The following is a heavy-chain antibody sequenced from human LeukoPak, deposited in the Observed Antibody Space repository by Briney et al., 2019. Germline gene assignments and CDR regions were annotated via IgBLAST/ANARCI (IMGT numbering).Heavy chain of an antibody. CDR1: DSTFSNYV. D-gene: IGHD3-3*01. V-gene: IGHV3-23*01. CDR2: LTGNGGST. CDR3: ARRTWEWGFFDY. J-gene: IGHJ4*02. Sequence: GGSLRLSCAASDSTFSNYVMSWVRQAPGKGLEWVSTLTGNGGSTYYADSVKGRFTISRDNSKNTLFLQMTSLRAEDTAVYYCARRTWEWGFFDYWGQGTLVTVSS.